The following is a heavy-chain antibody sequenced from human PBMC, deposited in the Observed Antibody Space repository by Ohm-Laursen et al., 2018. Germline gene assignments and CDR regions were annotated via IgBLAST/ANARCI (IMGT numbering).Heavy chain of an antibody. J-gene: IGHJ4*02. D-gene: IGHD2-15*01. CDR2: INPSGGST. Sequence: ASVKVSCKASGYTFTSYDINWVRQATGQGLEWMGIINPSGGSTSYAQKFQGRVTMTRDTSTSTVYMELSSLRSEDTAVYYCARGRWLVVGLYFDYWGQGTLVTVSS. CDR1: GYTFTSYD. CDR3: ARGRWLVVGLYFDY. V-gene: IGHV1-46*01.